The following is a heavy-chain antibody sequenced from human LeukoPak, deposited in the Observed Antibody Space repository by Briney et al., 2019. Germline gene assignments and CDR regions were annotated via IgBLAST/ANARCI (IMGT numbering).Heavy chain of an antibody. V-gene: IGHV3-23*01. Sequence: PGRSLRLSCAASGFTFDDYAMHWVRQAPGKGLEWVSAISGSGGSTYYADSVKGRFTISRDNSKNTLYLQMNSLRAEDTAVYYCAKDRRADIVATIEGSAFDIWGQGAMVTVSS. D-gene: IGHD5-12*01. CDR1: GFTFDDYA. CDR3: AKDRRADIVATIEGSAFDI. CDR2: ISGSGGST. J-gene: IGHJ3*02.